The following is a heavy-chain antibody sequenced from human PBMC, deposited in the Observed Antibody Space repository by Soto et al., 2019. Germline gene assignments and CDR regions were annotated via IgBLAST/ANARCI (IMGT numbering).Heavy chain of an antibody. J-gene: IGHJ6*02. Sequence: SETLSLTCTVSGGSISSGGYYWSWIRQHPGKGLEWIGYIYYSGSTYYNPSLKSRVTISVDTSKNQFSLKLSSVTAADTAVYYCARDVLGYCSSNSCSNTAGMDVWGQGTPVTVYS. CDR3: ARDVLGYCSSNSCSNTAGMDV. D-gene: IGHD2-2*01. V-gene: IGHV4-31*03. CDR1: GGSISSGGYY. CDR2: IYYSGST.